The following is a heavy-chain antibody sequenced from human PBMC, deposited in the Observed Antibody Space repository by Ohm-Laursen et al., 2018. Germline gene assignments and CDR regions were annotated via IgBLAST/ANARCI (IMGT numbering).Heavy chain of an antibody. Sequence: SLRLSCAAAGFTFSSYAVSWVRQAPGKGLEWVSSISTSGSGTYYANSVKGPFTISRDNTKTTLYLQMDNLRAEDTAVYYCAKGSANLGDYGGKGTLGTVSS. J-gene: IGHJ4*02. CDR2: ISTSGSGT. CDR1: GFTFSSYA. CDR3: AKGSANLGDY. V-gene: IGHV3-23*01.